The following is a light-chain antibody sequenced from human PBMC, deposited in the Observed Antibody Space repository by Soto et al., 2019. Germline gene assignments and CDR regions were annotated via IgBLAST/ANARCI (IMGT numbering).Light chain of an antibody. V-gene: IGLV1-44*01. CDR3: AAWDASLNGHNYV. CDR1: NANIGGNS. Sequence: QSALTQPPAASGTPGQRVTISCSGSNANIGGNSVNWYQQLPGTAPKLLIYSNNKRPSGVPDRFSGSKSGTSASLAISGLQSEDEADYYSAAWDASLNGHNYVFGPGTKVTVL. J-gene: IGLJ1*01. CDR2: SNN.